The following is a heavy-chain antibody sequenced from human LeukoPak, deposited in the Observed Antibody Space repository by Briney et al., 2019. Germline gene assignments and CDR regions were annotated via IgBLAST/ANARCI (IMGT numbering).Heavy chain of an antibody. J-gene: IGHJ4*02. CDR2: ISGRGGAK. Sequence: GGSLRLSCVASRFTFINYGMSWVRQAPGKGLEWVSGISGRGGAKYSADSVKGRLTISRDNSQNTLYLHMNSLRGEDTAIYYCARSQLSLSLGGPFDYWGQGTLVTVSS. CDR3: ARSQLSLSLGGPFDY. D-gene: IGHD3-16*01. CDR1: RFTFINYG. V-gene: IGHV3-23*01.